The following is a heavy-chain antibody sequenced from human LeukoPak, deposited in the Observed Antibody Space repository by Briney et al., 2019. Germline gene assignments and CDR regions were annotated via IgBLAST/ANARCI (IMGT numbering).Heavy chain of an antibody. CDR1: GFTFSSFS. CDR2: ISYDGSNK. J-gene: IGHJ4*02. V-gene: IGHV3-30*03. Sequence: GGSLRLSCAATGFTFSSFSMHWVRQAPGKGLEWVAVISYDGSNKYYADSVKGRFTISRDNSKNTLYLQMNSLRAEDTAVYYCVSFYETYWGRGTLVTVSS. D-gene: IGHD2/OR15-2a*01. CDR3: VSFYETY.